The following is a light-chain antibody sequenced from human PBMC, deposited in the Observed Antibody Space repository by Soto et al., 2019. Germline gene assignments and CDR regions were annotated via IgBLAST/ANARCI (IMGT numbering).Light chain of an antibody. CDR1: QSVTSSY. Sequence: EIVLTQSPGTLSLSPGEGATLSCRASQSVTSSYLAWYQQKRGQAPRLLMYDASSRATGIPDRFSGSGSGTDFTLTISRLEPEDFAVYFCQQYASSPLTLGGGTKVDIK. V-gene: IGKV3-20*01. CDR2: DAS. CDR3: QQYASSPLT. J-gene: IGKJ4*01.